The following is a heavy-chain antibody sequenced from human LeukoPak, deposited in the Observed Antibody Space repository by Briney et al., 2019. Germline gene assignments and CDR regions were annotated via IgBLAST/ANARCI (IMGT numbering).Heavy chain of an antibody. Sequence: SVKVSCKASGYTFTSYYMHWVRQAPGQGLEWMGGIIPIFGTANYAQKFQGRVTITTDESTSTAYMELSSLRSEDTAVYYCARFVVGPYYYMDVWGKGTTVTVSS. D-gene: IGHD2-15*01. CDR2: IIPIFGTA. V-gene: IGHV1-69*05. CDR1: GYTFTSYY. CDR3: ARFVVGPYYYMDV. J-gene: IGHJ6*03.